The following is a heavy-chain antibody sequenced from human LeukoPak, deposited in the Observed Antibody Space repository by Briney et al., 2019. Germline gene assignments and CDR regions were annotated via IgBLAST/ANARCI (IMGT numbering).Heavy chain of an antibody. CDR2: INHSGIT. CDR1: GGSISSSSYY. CDR3: ARHTQHSPYSSGWLRTNYFDY. D-gene: IGHD6-13*01. V-gene: IGHV4-39*01. Sequence: SETLSLTCTVSGGSISSSSYYWGWIRQPPGKGLEWIGKINHSGITNYNPSLKSRVTISVDTSKTEFALKLSSVTAADTALYFCARHTQHSPYSSGWLRTNYFDYWGQGTLVTVSS. J-gene: IGHJ4*02.